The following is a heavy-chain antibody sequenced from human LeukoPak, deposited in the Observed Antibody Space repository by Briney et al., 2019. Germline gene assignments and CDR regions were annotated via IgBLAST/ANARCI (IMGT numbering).Heavy chain of an antibody. CDR2: IYHSGST. CDR1: GGSISSSNW. V-gene: IGHV4-4*02. J-gene: IGHJ3*02. Sequence: SETLSLTCAVSGGSISSSNWWSWVRQPPGKGLEWIGEIYHSGSTNYNPSLKSRVTISVDKSKNQFSLKLSSVTAADTAVYYCARSPLLWFGELLYGGAFDIWGQGTMVTVSS. D-gene: IGHD3-10*01. CDR3: ARSPLLWFGELLYGGAFDI.